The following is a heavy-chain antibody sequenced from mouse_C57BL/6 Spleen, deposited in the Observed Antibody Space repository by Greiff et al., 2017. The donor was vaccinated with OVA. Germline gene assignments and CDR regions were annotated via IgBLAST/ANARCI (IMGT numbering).Heavy chain of an antibody. CDR1: GYAFSSYW. J-gene: IGHJ3*01. V-gene: IGHV1-80*01. CDR3: ASSGGYGSLFAY. D-gene: IGHD1-1*01. CDR2: IYPGDGDT. Sequence: QVQLQQSGAELVKPGASVNISCKASGYAFSSYWMNWVKQRPGKGLEWIGQIYPGDGDTNYNGKFKGKATLTADKSSSTAYMQLSSLTSEDSAVYFCASSGGYGSLFAYWGQGTLVTVSA.